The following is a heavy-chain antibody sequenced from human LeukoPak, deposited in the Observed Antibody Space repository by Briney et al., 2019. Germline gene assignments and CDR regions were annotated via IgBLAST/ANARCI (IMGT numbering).Heavy chain of an antibody. Sequence: TSETLSLACAVYGGSFSGYYWSWIRQPPGKGLEWIGEINHSGSTNYNPSLKSRVIISVDTSKNQFSLKLSSVTAADTAVYYCASVAVAGSYGNWFDPWGQGTLVTVSS. V-gene: IGHV4-34*01. J-gene: IGHJ5*02. CDR3: ASVAVAGSYGNWFDP. D-gene: IGHD6-19*01. CDR1: GGSFSGYY. CDR2: INHSGST.